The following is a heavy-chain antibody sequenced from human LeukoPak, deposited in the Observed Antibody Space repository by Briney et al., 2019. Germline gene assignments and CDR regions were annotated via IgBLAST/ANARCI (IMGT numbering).Heavy chain of an antibody. J-gene: IGHJ3*02. V-gene: IGHV1-18*01. Sequence: ASVKVSCKASGYTFTSYGISWVRQAPGQGLEWMGWISAYNGNTNYAQKLQGRVTMTTDTSTSTAYMELRSLRSDDTAVYYCARPYDSSDPWGAFDIWGQGTMVTVSS. CDR3: ARPYDSSDPWGAFDI. CDR1: GYTFTSYG. CDR2: ISAYNGNT. D-gene: IGHD3-22*01.